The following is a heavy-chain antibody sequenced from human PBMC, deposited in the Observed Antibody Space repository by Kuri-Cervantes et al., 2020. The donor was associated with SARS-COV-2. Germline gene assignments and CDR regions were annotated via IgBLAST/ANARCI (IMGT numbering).Heavy chain of an antibody. CDR3: ARRFGTNWFDL. CDR2: IYPGDSDT. Sequence: KVSCKGSGYSFTSYWIGWVRQMPGKGLEWMGIIYPGDSDTRYSPSFQGQVTIPADKSVDTAYLQWNNLRAADTAIYYCARRFGTNWFDLWGQGTLVTVSS. CDR1: GYSFTSYW. D-gene: IGHD3-16*01. V-gene: IGHV5-51*01. J-gene: IGHJ5*02.